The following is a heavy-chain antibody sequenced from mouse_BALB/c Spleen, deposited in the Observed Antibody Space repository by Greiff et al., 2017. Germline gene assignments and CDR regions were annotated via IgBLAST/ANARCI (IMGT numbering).Heavy chain of an antibody. D-gene: IGHD1-1*01. Sequence: QVQLQQSGAELARPGASVTMSCKASGYTFTSYTMHWVKQRPGQGLEWIGYINPSSGYTNYNQKFKDKATLTADKSSSTAYMQLSSLTSEDSAVYYRARTPITTVVATGDYGGQGTTLTVSS. CDR2: INPSSGYT. CDR3: ARTPITTVVATGDY. J-gene: IGHJ2*01. CDR1: GYTFTSYT. V-gene: IGHV1-4*01.